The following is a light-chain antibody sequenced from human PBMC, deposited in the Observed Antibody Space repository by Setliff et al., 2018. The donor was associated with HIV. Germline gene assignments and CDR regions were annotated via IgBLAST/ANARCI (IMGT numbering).Light chain of an antibody. J-gene: IGLJ2*01. CDR2: EDN. CDR1: NSNIRSHY. Sequence: QSALTQPPSVSAAPGQRVTISCYGSNSNIRSHYVAWYQQLPGKAPRLLIYEDNKRPSGIPDRFSASKSGTSATLGITGLQTADEADYYCGTWDTSLRVEVFGGGTKVTVL. V-gene: IGLV1-51*02. CDR3: GTWDTSLRVEV.